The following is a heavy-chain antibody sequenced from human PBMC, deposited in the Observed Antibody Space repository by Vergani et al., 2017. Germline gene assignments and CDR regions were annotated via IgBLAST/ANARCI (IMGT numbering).Heavy chain of an antibody. CDR3: AKDPGISTPRHYYAMDV. V-gene: IGHV3-11*04. D-gene: IGHD1-14*01. CDR1: GFKFSDHY. J-gene: IGHJ6*02. CDR2: ISPGASTV. Sequence: LEESGGGSVKPGGSLRLSCAVSGFKFSDHYMSWIRQAPGKGLEWVSHISPGASTVSYTDSVTGRFTVSRDNDNNSLTLDMTTLRVEDTAVYYCAKDPGISTPRHYYAMDVRGQGTTVTVSS.